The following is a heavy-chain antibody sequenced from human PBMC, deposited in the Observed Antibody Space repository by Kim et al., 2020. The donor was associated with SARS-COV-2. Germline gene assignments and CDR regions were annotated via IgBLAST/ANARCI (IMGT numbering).Heavy chain of an antibody. D-gene: IGHD3-9*01. J-gene: IGHJ5*02. V-gene: IGHV1-69*13. CDR1: GGTFSSYA. CDR3: ARYPAVLRYFDWLSPWFDP. Sequence: SVKVSCKASGGTFSSYAISWVRQAPGQGLEWMGGIIPIFGTANYAQKFQGRVTITADESTSTAYMELSSLRSEDTAVYYCARYPAVLRYFDWLSPWFDPWGQGTLVTVSS. CDR2: IIPIFGTA.